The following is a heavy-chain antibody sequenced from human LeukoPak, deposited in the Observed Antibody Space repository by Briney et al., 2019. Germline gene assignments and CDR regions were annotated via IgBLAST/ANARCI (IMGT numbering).Heavy chain of an antibody. Sequence: GGSLRLSCAASGFTVSSSFMSWVRQAPGKGLEWVSVIYSGGSTYYADSVKGRFTISRDNSKNTLYLQMNSLRADDTAVYYCVRDGVDYSFEYWGQGTLVTVSS. J-gene: IGHJ4*02. CDR3: VRDGVDYSFEY. CDR1: GFTVSSSF. D-gene: IGHD4-11*01. CDR2: IYSGGST. V-gene: IGHV3-53*01.